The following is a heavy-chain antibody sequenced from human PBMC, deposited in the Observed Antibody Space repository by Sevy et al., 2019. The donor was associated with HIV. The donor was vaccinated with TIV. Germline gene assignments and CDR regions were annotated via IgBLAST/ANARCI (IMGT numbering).Heavy chain of an antibody. CDR1: GFTFSSYS. V-gene: IGHV3-21*01. CDR2: ISSSNYFI. J-gene: IGHJ4*02. Sequence: GESLKISCAASGFTFSSYSMSWVRQAPGKGLEWVSSISSSNYFIYYTDSVKGRFTISRDNAKNSLYLQLNSLRAEDTAVYYCAGSVYSHYPLAFDYWGQGTLVTVSS. CDR3: AGSVYSHYPLAFDY. D-gene: IGHD4-4*01.